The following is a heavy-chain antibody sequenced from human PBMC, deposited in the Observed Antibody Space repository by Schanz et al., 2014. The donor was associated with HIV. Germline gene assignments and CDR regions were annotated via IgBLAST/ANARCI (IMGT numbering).Heavy chain of an antibody. V-gene: IGHV3-23*04. CDR1: GFTFSTYS. CDR2: ISGGSGST. D-gene: IGHD3-3*01. Sequence: VQLVESGGGLVKPGGSLRLSCAASGFTFSTYSMNWVRQAPGKGLEWVSSISGGSGSTFYADSVKGRFTISRVNSKNTLYLQMNSLRSEDTAVYYCARGECDFWSGYCPHFHYFDLDVWGQGTTVTVSS. J-gene: IGHJ6*02. CDR3: ARGECDFWSGYCPHFHYFDLDV.